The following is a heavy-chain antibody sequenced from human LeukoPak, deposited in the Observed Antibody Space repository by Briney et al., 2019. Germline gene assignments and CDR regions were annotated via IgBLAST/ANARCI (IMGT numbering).Heavy chain of an antibody. CDR2: ISSGSSSV. Sequence: GGSLRLSCSASGFTFSAYTMNWVRQAPGQGLEWVSYISSGSSSVYYADSVKGRFTISRDNAKNSLYLQMNSLRAEDTAVYYCARDRYYYDSSGYRFFYYFDYWGQGTLVTVSS. D-gene: IGHD3-22*01. CDR3: ARDRYYYDSSGYRFFYYFDY. J-gene: IGHJ4*02. CDR1: GFTFSAYT. V-gene: IGHV3-48*04.